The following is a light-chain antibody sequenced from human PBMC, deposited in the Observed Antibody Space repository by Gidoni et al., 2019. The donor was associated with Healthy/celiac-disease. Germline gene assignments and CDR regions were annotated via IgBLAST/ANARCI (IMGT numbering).Light chain of an antibody. J-gene: IGKJ1*01. CDR2: YAS. CDR1: QSIGSS. Sequence: EIVLTQSPDFQSVTPKAKVTITCRASQSIGSSLHWYQQKQDQSPTLLSKYASQSISGVPTRFSGIGSGTDFTLTINSLEAEDAATYYCHQSSSLPWTFGQGTKVEIK. V-gene: IGKV6-21*02. CDR3: HQSSSLPWT.